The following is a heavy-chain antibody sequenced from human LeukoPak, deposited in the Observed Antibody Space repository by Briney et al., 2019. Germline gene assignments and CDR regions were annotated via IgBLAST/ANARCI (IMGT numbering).Heavy chain of an antibody. CDR2: ISSSSSYI. V-gene: IGHV3-21*01. D-gene: IGHD2-21*02. CDR1: GFSFDDYA. CDR3: ARGKIVVVTAGNDY. J-gene: IGHJ4*02. Sequence: GGSLRLSCAASGFSFDDYAMNWVRQPPGKGLEWVSSISSSSSYIYYADSVKGRFTISRDNAKNSLYLQMNSLRAEDTAVYYCARGKIVVVTAGNDYWGQGTLVTVSS.